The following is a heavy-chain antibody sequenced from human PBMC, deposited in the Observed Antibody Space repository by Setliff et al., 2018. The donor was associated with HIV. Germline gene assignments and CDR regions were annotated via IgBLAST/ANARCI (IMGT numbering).Heavy chain of an antibody. CDR1: GFTFTNAW. J-gene: IGHJ4*02. CDR3: LDF. CDR2: IKSKTDGETE. D-gene: IGHD3-3*01. V-gene: IGHV3-15*01. Sequence: GGSLRLSCAASGFTFTNAWMSWVRQAPGKGLEWVGRIKSKTDGETEDYAAPVKGRFTISRDDSRSTAVYYCVKDVVKFWSGSGALDFWGPGTLVTVSS.